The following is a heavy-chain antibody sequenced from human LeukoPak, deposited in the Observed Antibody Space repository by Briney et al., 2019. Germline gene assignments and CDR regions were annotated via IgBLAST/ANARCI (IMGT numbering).Heavy chain of an antibody. CDR2: IKKDGSDT. Sequence: PGGSLRLSCAASGFTFTNYWMSWVRQAPGKGLEWVANIKKDGSDTYYVDSVKGRFTISRDNARNSVYLQMNSLRAEDTAVYYCARALYNNGWYPDYFDYWGQGTLVTVSS. CDR1: GFTFTNYW. J-gene: IGHJ4*02. D-gene: IGHD6-19*01. V-gene: IGHV3-7*01. CDR3: ARALYNNGWYPDYFDY.